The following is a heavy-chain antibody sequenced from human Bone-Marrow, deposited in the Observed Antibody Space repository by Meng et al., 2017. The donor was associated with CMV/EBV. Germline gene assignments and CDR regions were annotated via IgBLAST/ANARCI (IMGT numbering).Heavy chain of an antibody. J-gene: IGHJ4*02. CDR2: INAGNGNT. CDR3: AREGSYDFWSGYDYYFDY. D-gene: IGHD3-3*01. Sequence: TLPSYAMHWERQAPGQRLEWMGWINAGNGNTKYSQKYQGRVTITKDTSASTAYMELSSLRSEDTAVYYCAREGSYDFWSGYDYYFDYWGQGTLVTVSS. V-gene: IGHV1-3*01. CDR1: TLPSYA.